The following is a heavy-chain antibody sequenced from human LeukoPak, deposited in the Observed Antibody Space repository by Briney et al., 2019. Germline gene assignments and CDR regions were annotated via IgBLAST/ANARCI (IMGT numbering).Heavy chain of an antibody. Sequence: ASVKVSCKVSGYTLTELSMHWVRQAPGQGLEWMGWISAYNGNTNYAQKLQGRVTMTTDTSTSTAYMELRSLRSDDTAVYYCARGIYFDYWGQGTLVTVSS. CDR1: GYTLTELS. CDR3: ARGIYFDY. J-gene: IGHJ4*02. CDR2: ISAYNGNT. V-gene: IGHV1-18*01.